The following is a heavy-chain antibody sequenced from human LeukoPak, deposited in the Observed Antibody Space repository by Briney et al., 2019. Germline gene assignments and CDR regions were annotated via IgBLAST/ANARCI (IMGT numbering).Heavy chain of an antibody. V-gene: IGHV3-49*04. CDR3: CRDRSRSIIMDYFDY. CDR2: IRSTAYGGTT. Sequence: PGGSLRLSCTVSGFTFGDYAMTWVRQAPGKGLEWVGFIRSTAYGGTTEYAASVKGRFIISRDDSKSIAHLQMNSLKTEDTAVYCCCRDRSRSIIMDYFDYWGQGSLVTVSS. CDR1: GFTFGDYA. J-gene: IGHJ4*02. D-gene: IGHD3-10*01.